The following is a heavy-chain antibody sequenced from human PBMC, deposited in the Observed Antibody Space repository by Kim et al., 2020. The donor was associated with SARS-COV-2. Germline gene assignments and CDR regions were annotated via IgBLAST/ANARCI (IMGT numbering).Heavy chain of an antibody. J-gene: IGHJ4*02. CDR1: GGTFSSYA. D-gene: IGHD3-3*01. Sequence: SVKVSCKASGGTFSSYAISWVRQAPGQGLEWMGGIIPIFGTANYAQKFQGRVTITADESTSTAYMELSSLRSEDTAVYYCARQEIGGYYGFDYWGQGTLVTVSS. CDR3: ARQEIGGYYGFDY. CDR2: IIPIFGTA. V-gene: IGHV1-69*13.